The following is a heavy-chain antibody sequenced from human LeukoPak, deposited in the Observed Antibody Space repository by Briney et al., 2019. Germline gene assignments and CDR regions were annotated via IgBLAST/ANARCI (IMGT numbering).Heavy chain of an antibody. D-gene: IGHD3-10*01. V-gene: IGHV4-34*01. Sequence: PSETLSLTCAVYGGSFSGYYWSWIRQPPGKGLEWIGEINHSGSTNYNPSLKSRVTISVDTSKNQFSLKLSSVTAADTAVYYCARVDRYYYGSGSYSFDYWGQGTLVTVSS. CDR2: INHSGST. CDR3: ARVDRYYYGSGSYSFDY. CDR1: GGSFSGYY. J-gene: IGHJ4*02.